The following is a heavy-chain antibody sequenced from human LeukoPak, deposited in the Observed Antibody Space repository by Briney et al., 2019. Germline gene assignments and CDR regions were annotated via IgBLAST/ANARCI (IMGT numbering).Heavy chain of an antibody. D-gene: IGHD2-15*01. J-gene: IGHJ5*02. V-gene: IGHV4-30-2*01. Sequence: SETLSLTCAVSGGSISSGGYSWSWIRQPPGKGLEWIGYIYHSGSTYYNPSLKSRVTISVDTSMNQFSLKLSFVTTADTAVYYCARALGYCSGGSCTRGYNWFDPWGQGTLVTVPS. CDR3: ARALGYCSGGSCTRGYNWFDP. CDR1: GGSISSGGYS. CDR2: IYHSGST.